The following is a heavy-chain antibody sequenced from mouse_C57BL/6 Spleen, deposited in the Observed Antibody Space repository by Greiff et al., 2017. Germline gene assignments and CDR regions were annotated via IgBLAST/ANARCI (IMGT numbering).Heavy chain of an antibody. Sequence: EVQLQQSVAELVRLGASVKMSCTASGFNIKNTYMHWVKQRPEQGLEWIGRIDPANGNTKYAPKFQGKATITADTSSNTAYLQLSSLTSEDTAIYYCARNSYGNYWYFDVWGTGTTVTVSS. CDR3: ARNSYGNYWYFDV. V-gene: IGHV14-3*01. J-gene: IGHJ1*03. CDR1: GFNIKNTY. D-gene: IGHD2-1*01. CDR2: IDPANGNT.